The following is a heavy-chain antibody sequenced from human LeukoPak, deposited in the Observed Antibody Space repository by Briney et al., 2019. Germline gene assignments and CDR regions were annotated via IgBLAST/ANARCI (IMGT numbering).Heavy chain of an antibody. CDR2: IWYSGDT. D-gene: IGHD2-21*02. Sequence: PSETLSLTCTVSGGSISSSSWSWVRQDPGKRLEWIGFIWYSGDTDYNPSLRSRVTISVDTSKNQFSLKLNSVTAADTAVYYCARGGVVVTALRFDYWGQGALVTVSS. V-gene: IGHV4-59*01. J-gene: IGHJ4*02. CDR3: ARGGVVVTALRFDY. CDR1: GGSISSSS.